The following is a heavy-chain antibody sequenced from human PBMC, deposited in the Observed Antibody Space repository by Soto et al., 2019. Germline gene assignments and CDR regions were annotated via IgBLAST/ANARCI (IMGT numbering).Heavy chain of an antibody. CDR2: ISYSGST. CDR1: GGSTSSGGYS. V-gene: IGHV4-30-2*01. J-gene: IGHJ4*02. D-gene: IGHD6-19*01. CDR3: ARGGLLPDY. Sequence: QLQLQESGSGLVKPSQTLSLTCAVSGGSTSSGGYSWSWLRQPPGKGLEWIGYISYSGSTYYNPSLKSRVTISVDTSKNQFSLRLSSVTAADTAVYYCARGGLLPDYWGQGTLVTVSS.